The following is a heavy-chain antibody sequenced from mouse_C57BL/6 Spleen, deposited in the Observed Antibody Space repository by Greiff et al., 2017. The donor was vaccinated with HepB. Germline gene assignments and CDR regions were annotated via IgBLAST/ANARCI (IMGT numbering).Heavy chain of an antibody. D-gene: IGHD1-1*01. CDR3: TTWVYYGYAMDY. Sequence: VQLQQSGAELVRPGASVKLSCTASGFNIKDYYMHWVKQRPEQGLEWIGRIDPEDGDTEYAQKFQGKATMTADTSSNTAYLQLSSLTSEDTAVYYCTTWVYYGYAMDYWGQGTSVTVSS. V-gene: IGHV14-1*01. CDR1: GFNIKDYY. CDR2: IDPEDGDT. J-gene: IGHJ4*01.